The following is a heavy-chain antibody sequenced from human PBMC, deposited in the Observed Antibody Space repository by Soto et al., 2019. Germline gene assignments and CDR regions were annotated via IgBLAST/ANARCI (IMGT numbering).Heavy chain of an antibody. CDR2: ISSSGDIT. CDR1: GFTFSDYQ. CDR3: ARDLGYYASSGYFDY. D-gene: IGHD3-22*01. Sequence: VGSLRLSCAASGFTFSDYQMSWIRQAPGKGLEWVSYISSSGDITYYADSVKGRFTISRDNAKNSLYLQMNSLRAEDTAVYYCARDLGYYASSGYFDYWGQGTLVTVSS. V-gene: IGHV3-11*01. J-gene: IGHJ4*02.